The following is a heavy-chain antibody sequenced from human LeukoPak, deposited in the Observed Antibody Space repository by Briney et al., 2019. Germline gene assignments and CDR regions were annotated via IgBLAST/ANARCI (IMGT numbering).Heavy chain of an antibody. Sequence: SETLSLTCTVSGGSISSYYWTWIRQPPGKGLEWIGYAYYSAITNYNPSLRNRVTISLDTSKNQFSLKLTSVTAADTALYYCARSDGIRGKYLLDYWGQGSLVTVSS. J-gene: IGHJ4*02. V-gene: IGHV4-59*08. CDR2: AYYSAIT. CDR1: GGSISSYY. CDR3: ARSDGIRGKYLLDY. D-gene: IGHD2-2*01.